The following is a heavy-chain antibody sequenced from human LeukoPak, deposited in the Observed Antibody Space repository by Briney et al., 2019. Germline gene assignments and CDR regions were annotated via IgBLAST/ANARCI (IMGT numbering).Heavy chain of an antibody. CDR3: AKDSLEAAGNFDY. D-gene: IGHD1-14*01. V-gene: IGHV3-43*02. CDR2: ISGDGDST. J-gene: IGHJ4*02. Sequence: GGSLRLSCVASGFIFNDYAMYWVRQLPGKGLEWVSLISGDGDSTYYEDSVKGRLSMSRDNRRNSVYLQMNSLRIEDTALYYCAKDSLEAAGNFDYWGQGTLVTVS. CDR1: GFIFNDYA.